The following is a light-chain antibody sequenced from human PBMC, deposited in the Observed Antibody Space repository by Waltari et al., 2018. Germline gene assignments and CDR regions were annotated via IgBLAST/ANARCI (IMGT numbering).Light chain of an antibody. CDR2: WVS. J-gene: IGKJ5*01. CDR3: QKHHSSPIT. V-gene: IGKV4-1*01. CDR1: QSVLYSSNNKNF. Sequence: DIVMTQYPQSPTLSLGERATITCNCSQSVLYSSNNKNFLGWYQQKPGQPPKLLIYWVSIRVPGVPGRFNGSGAWTDFTLTMNSLQAEDVEFYYCQKHHSSPITFGQGTRLEIK.